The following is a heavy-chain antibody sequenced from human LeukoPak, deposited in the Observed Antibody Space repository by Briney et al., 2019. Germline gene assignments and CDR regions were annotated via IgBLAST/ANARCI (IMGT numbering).Heavy chain of an antibody. Sequence: PGGSLRLSCAASGFTFSSYSMNWVRQAPGKGLEWVSYISSSSSTIYYADSVKGRFTISRDNAKNSLYLQMNSLRAEDTAVYYCARGPSTELVLPDFGYWGQGTLVTVSS. V-gene: IGHV3-48*01. D-gene: IGHD2-15*01. J-gene: IGHJ4*02. CDR3: ARGPSTELVLPDFGY. CDR2: ISSSSSTI. CDR1: GFTFSSYS.